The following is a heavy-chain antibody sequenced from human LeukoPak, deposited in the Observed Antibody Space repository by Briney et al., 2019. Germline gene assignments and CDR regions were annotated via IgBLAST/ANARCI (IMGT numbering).Heavy chain of an antibody. J-gene: IGHJ4*02. CDR3: AKGLYYYDSSALNNFDY. V-gene: IGHV3-23*01. D-gene: IGHD3-22*01. Sequence: GGSLRLSCAASGFTFSSYAMSWVRQAPGKGLEWVSTISGSGGSTYYADSVKGRFTISRDNSKNTLYLQMNSLRAEDTAVYYCAKGLYYYDSSALNNFDYWGQGTLVTVSS. CDR1: GFTFSSYA. CDR2: ISGSGGST.